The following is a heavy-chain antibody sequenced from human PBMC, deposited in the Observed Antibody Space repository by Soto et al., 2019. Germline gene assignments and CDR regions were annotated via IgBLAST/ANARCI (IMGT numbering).Heavy chain of an antibody. CDR3: ARDRPLTALNYHMDV. CDR1: SGSIRAYY. CDR2: VSYTGNT. D-gene: IGHD4-4*01. V-gene: IGHV4-59*01. J-gene: IGHJ6*03. Sequence: QVQLQESGPGLVKPSETLSLTCAVSSGSIRAYYWTWIRQSPGKGLEWIGYVSYTGNTNYNPSLKTRVTISVDTSKTQFSLNLTSVTAADTAVYYCARDRPLTALNYHMDVWGKGTKVTVSS.